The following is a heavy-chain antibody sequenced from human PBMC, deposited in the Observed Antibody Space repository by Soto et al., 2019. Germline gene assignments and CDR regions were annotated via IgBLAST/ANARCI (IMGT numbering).Heavy chain of an antibody. Sequence: QVQLVASGGGVVQPGRSLSLSCAASGFTFSSYGMHWVRQAPGKGLEWVAVICYNGSNKYYADSVKGRFTISRDNSKNPLYLQMNSLRAEDTAVYYCAREGVGAAAGISGALAYWGQGTLVTVSS. J-gene: IGHJ4*02. CDR2: ICYNGSNK. V-gene: IGHV3-33*01. CDR1: GFTFSSYG. D-gene: IGHD6-13*01. CDR3: AREGVGAAAGISGALAY.